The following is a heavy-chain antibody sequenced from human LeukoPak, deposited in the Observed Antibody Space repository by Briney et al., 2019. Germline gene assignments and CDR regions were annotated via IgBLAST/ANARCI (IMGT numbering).Heavy chain of an antibody. CDR2: ISNSGSSI. J-gene: IGHJ4*02. Sequence: GGSLRLSCAASGFTFSSYAMSWVRQAPGKGLGWVSYISNSGSSIYYADSVKGRFAISRDNAKNSLYLQMNSLRAEDTAVYYCVRGSTLSSGPAYWGQGALVTVSS. CDR3: VRGSTLSSGPAY. V-gene: IGHV3-48*04. D-gene: IGHD3-22*01. CDR1: GFTFSSYA.